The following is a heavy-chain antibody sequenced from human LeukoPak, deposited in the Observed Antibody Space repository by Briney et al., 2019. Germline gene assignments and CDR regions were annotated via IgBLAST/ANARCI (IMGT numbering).Heavy chain of an antibody. D-gene: IGHD5-12*01. CDR2: IYPGDSDT. J-gene: IGHJ4*02. V-gene: IGHV5-51*01. CDR3: ATRGSSSAYFDF. CDR1: GYTFTSSW. Sequence: GESLKISCNGSGYTFTSSWIAWVRPIPGKGTEWIGIIYPGDSDTRYSPPLQGQVTISADKSISTAYLQWSSLKASDTAIYYCATRGSSSAYFDFWGQGTLVTVSS.